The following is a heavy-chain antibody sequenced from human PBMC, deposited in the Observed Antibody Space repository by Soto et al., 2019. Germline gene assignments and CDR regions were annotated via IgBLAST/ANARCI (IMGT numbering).Heavy chain of an antibody. Sequence: QVQLVQSGAEVTKPGASVKVSCKASGYTFTSYDINWVRQATGEGLEWMGWMSPNSGATGYAQKFQGRVTMTRDTSISTVYMELSNLRSEDTAIYYCARGVDNGVDVWGQGSTVTVSS. CDR1: GYTFTSYD. V-gene: IGHV1-8*01. J-gene: IGHJ6*02. CDR3: ARGVDNGVDV. D-gene: IGHD2-8*01. CDR2: MSPNSGAT.